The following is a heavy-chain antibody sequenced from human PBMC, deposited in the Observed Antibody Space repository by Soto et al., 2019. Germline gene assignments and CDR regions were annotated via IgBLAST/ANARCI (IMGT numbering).Heavy chain of an antibody. J-gene: IGHJ3*02. CDR1: GGFVSSGSYY. CDR2: MSHSGGT. CDR3: ARVERGTATTVVDAFDI. D-gene: IGHD1-1*01. V-gene: IGHV4-34*01. Sequence: QVQLQQWGAGLLKPSETLSLTCAVYGGFVSSGSYYWSWIRQPPGKGLEWIGEMSHSGGTHFNQSLKSRVTISVDTSKHQFSLKLSSVTAADTALYYCARVERGTATTVVDAFDIWGPGTMVTVSS.